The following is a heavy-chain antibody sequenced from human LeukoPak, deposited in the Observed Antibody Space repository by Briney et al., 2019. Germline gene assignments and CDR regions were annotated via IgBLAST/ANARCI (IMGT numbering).Heavy chain of an antibody. CDR1: GGSISSGGYY. D-gene: IGHD3-22*01. J-gene: IGHJ4*02. CDR2: IYYSGST. Sequence: KASQTLSLTCTVSGGSISSGGYYWSWIRQHPGKGLEWIGYIYYSGSTYYNPSLKSRVTISVDTSKNQFSLKLSSVTAADTAVYYCARVGDSSGYYYFDYWGQGTLVTVSS. CDR3: ARVGDSSGYYYFDY. V-gene: IGHV4-31*03.